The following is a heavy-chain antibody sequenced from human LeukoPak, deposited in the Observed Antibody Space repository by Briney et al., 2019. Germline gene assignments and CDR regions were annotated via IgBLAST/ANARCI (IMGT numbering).Heavy chain of an antibody. CDR1: GYTFTGYY. CDR2: INPSGGST. J-gene: IGHJ3*02. CDR3: ARSGGLWIQLWFAAFDI. Sequence: ASVKVSCKASGYTFTGYYMHWVRQAPGQGLEWMGIINPSGGSTSYAQKFQGRVTMTRDTSTSTVYMELSSLRSEDTAVYYCARSGGLWIQLWFAAFDIWGQGTMVTVS. D-gene: IGHD5-18*01. V-gene: IGHV1-46*01.